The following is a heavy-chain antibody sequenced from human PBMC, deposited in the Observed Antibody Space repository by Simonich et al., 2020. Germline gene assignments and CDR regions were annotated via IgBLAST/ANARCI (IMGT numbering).Heavy chain of an antibody. CDR2: IWYDGSNQ. CDR1: GFTLSSYG. V-gene: IGHV3-33*01. Sequence: QVQLVESGGGVVQPGRSLRLSCAASGFTLSSYGMHWVRQAQGKGLEWVEVIWYDGSNQYYADSVKGRFTISRNNSKNTLYLQMNSLRAEDTAVYYCARDRYCSGGSCYYFDYWGQGTLVTVSS. CDR3: ARDRYCSGGSCYYFDY. D-gene: IGHD2-15*01. J-gene: IGHJ4*02.